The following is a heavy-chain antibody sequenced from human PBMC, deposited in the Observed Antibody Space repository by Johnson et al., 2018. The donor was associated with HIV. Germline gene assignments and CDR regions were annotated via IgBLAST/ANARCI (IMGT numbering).Heavy chain of an antibody. CDR1: GFSFSTYW. V-gene: IGHV3-7*05. CDR3: ARVGDFWSGPRRYDAFDI. Sequence: VKLVESGGGLVQPGGSLRLSCSASGFSFSTYWMSWVRQAPGKGLEWVAKIKQDGGEMYYVDSVKGRFPISRDNAKNSLYLQMNNLRVEDTAVYYCARVGDFWSGPRRYDAFDIWGQGTLVTVSS. J-gene: IGHJ3*02. CDR2: IKQDGGEM. D-gene: IGHD3-3*01.